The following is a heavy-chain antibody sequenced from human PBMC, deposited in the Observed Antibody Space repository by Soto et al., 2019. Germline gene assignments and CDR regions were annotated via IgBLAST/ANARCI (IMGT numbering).Heavy chain of an antibody. CDR1: GNTFTYRY. D-gene: IGHD1-26*01. CDR2: ITPFSGDV. J-gene: IGHJ4*02. Sequence: GASVKVSCKALGNTFTYRYLHWVRQAPGQALEWMGWITPFSGDVHYAQKFQERVTITRDRSINTAYMQMSSLRSEGTAMYFCAGGGAGSGPFTWELPDHWGQGTLVTVS. CDR3: AGGGAGSGPFTWELPDH. V-gene: IGHV1-45*02.